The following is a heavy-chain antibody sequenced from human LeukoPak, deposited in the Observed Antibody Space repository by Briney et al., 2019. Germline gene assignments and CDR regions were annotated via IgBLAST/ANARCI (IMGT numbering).Heavy chain of an antibody. CDR1: GFTFSSYA. CDR3: AKGKTSGWDQDAFDI. D-gene: IGHD6-19*01. V-gene: IGHV3-23*01. CDR2: IIATGGST. Sequence: GASLRLSCAAAGFTFSSYAMSWVRQAPGKGLEWVSRIIATGGSTYYADSVKGRFAISRDNSKNTLYLQLNSLRVEDTAVYYCAKGKTSGWDQDAFDIWGQGTMVTVPS. J-gene: IGHJ3*02.